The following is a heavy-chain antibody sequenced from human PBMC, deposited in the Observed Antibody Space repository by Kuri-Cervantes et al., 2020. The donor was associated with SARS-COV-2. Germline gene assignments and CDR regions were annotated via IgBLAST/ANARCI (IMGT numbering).Heavy chain of an antibody. Sequence: SETLSLTCSVSGGSISRYYWSWMRQPPGKGLEWIGNIHYSGSTNYNNSHDSRATISVDTSKNQLSLRLSSVTAADTAVYYCGRLGATKGSHYYGVDVWGQGTTVTVSS. J-gene: IGHJ6*02. CDR1: GGSISRYY. V-gene: IGHV4-59*01. CDR3: GRLGATKGSHYYGVDV. D-gene: IGHD1-26*01. CDR2: IHYSGST.